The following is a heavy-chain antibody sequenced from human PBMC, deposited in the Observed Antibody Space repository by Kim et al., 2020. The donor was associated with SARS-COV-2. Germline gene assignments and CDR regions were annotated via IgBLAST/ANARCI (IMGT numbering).Heavy chain of an antibody. V-gene: IGHV4-31*02. CDR3: AREGIDSSGYYQPLFDY. Sequence: LKSRVTISVDTSKNQFSLKLSSVTAADTAVYYCAREGIDSSGYYQPLFDYWGQGTLVTVSS. J-gene: IGHJ4*02. D-gene: IGHD3-22*01.